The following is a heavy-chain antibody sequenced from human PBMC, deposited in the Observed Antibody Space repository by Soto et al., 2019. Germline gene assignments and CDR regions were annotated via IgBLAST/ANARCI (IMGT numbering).Heavy chain of an antibody. J-gene: IGHJ3*02. CDR3: ARDSLDTAMVSDAFDI. Sequence: QVQLVQSGAEVKKPGASVKVSCKASGYTFARYGLSWVRQAPGQGLEWMGWISAYNGNTNYAQKFQGRVTMTTDTPTRIAYMELRSLTSDDTAVYYCARDSLDTAMVSDAFDIWGQGTMVTVSS. CDR1: GYTFARYG. D-gene: IGHD5-18*01. CDR2: ISAYNGNT. V-gene: IGHV1-18*01.